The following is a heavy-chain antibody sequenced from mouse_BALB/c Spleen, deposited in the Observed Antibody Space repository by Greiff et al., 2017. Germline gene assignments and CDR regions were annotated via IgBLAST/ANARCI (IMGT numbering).Heavy chain of an antibody. Sequence: EVKLVESGGGLVKPGGSLKLSCAASGFTFSSYAMSWVRQTPEKRLEWVASISSGGSTYYPDSVKGRFTISRDNARNILYLQMSSLRSEDTAMYYCARGDGYYGVAYWGQGTLVTVSA. D-gene: IGHD2-3*01. CDR3: ARGDGYYGVAY. V-gene: IGHV5-6-5*01. J-gene: IGHJ3*01. CDR1: GFTFSSYA. CDR2: ISSGGST.